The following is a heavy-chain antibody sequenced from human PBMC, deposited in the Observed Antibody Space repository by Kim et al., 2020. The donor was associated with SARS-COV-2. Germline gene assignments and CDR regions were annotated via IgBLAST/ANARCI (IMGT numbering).Heavy chain of an antibody. D-gene: IGHD1-20*01. Sequence: LTSRVTISVDTSKNQSSLKLSSVTAADTAVYYCARDNSPKGRSRWFDPWGQGTLVTVSS. CDR3: ARDNSPKGRSRWFDP. V-gene: IGHV4-31*02. J-gene: IGHJ5*02.